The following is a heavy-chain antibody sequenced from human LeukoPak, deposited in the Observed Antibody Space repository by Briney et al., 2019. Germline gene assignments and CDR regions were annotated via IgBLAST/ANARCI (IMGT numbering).Heavy chain of an antibody. CDR3: ARKKGTTVTVLLSTYYGMVV. D-gene: IGHD4-11*01. J-gene: IGHJ6*02. CDR2: ISGSGGSA. V-gene: IGHV3-23*01. CDR1: GFTFSSDA. Sequence: GGSLRLSCTASGFTFSSDAMSWVRQAPGKGLEWVSAISGSGGSADYADSVKGRFTISRDNSKNALYLQMNSLRAEDTAVYYFARKKGTTVTVLLSTYYGMVVWGQGTTVTVPS.